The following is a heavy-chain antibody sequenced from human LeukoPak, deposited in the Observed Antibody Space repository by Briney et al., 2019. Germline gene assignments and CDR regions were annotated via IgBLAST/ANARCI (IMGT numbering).Heavy chain of an antibody. V-gene: IGHV3-30*18. Sequence: PGGSLRLSCAASGFTFSSYWMSWVRQAPGKGLEWVAVISYDGSNKYYADSVKGRFTISRDNSKNTLYLQMNSLRAEDTAVYYCAKFSLRYSSSWYLDYWGQGTLVTVSS. CDR2: ISYDGSNK. D-gene: IGHD6-13*01. J-gene: IGHJ4*02. CDR3: AKFSLRYSSSWYLDY. CDR1: GFTFSSYW.